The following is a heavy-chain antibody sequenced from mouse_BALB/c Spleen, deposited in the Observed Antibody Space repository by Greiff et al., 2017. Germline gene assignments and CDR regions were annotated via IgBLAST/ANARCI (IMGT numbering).Heavy chain of an antibody. Sequence: VQRVESGPGLVAPSQSLSITCTVSGFSLTSYGVHWVRQPPGKGLEWLGVIWAGGSTNYNSALMSRLSISKDNSKSQVFLKMNSLQTDDTAMYYCARDRDTGTMGGYAMDYWGQGTSVTVSS. D-gene: IGHD4-1*01. V-gene: IGHV2-9*02. CDR1: GFSLTSYG. CDR3: ARDRDTGTMGGYAMDY. CDR2: IWAGGST. J-gene: IGHJ4*01.